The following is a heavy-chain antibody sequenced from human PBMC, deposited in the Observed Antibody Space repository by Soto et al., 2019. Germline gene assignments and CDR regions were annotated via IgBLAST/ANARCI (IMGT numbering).Heavy chain of an antibody. V-gene: IGHV1-24*01. J-gene: IGHJ4*02. Sequence: ASVKVSYKVSGYTLTELSMHWVRQAPGKGLEWMGGFDPEDGETIYAQKFQGRVTMTEDTSTDTAYMELSSLRSEDTAVYYCARSYYYDSSGYYYYFDYWGQGTLVTVSS. D-gene: IGHD3-22*01. CDR1: GYTLTELS. CDR2: FDPEDGET. CDR3: ARSYYYDSSGYYYYFDY.